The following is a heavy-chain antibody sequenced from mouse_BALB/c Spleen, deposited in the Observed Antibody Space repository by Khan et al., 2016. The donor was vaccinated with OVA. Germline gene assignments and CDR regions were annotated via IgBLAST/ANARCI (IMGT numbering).Heavy chain of an antibody. CDR3: ASHLTGSFAY. J-gene: IGHJ3*01. CDR1: GFTFSPYG. V-gene: IGHV5-6*01. Sequence: EVELVESGGDLVKPGGSLRLSCAASGFTFSPYGMSWVRLPPDKRLEWVATINSDGDYIYYPDTVKGRFTISRNNAENTLYLQMSSLKSEDKAIYYCASHLTGSFAYWGQGTLVTVSA. CDR2: INSDGDYI. D-gene: IGHD4-1*01.